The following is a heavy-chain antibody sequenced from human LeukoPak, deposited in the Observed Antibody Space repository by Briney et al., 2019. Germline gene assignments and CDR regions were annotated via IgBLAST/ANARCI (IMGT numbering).Heavy chain of an antibody. V-gene: IGHV1-24*01. Sequence: ASVKVSCKVSGYTLTELSMHWVRQAPGKGLEWMGGFDPEDGETIYAQKFQGRVTMTEDTSTDTAYMELSSLRSEDTAVYYCATAPTHPYSSGWYVFDYWGQGTLVTVSS. CDR2: FDPEDGET. D-gene: IGHD6-19*01. CDR3: ATAPTHPYSSGWYVFDY. CDR1: GYTLTELS. J-gene: IGHJ4*02.